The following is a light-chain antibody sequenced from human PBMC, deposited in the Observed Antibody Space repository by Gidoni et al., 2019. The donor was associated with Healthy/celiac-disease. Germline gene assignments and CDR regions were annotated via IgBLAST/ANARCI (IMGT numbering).Light chain of an antibody. CDR1: QSVSNN. J-gene: IGKJ2*01. Sequence: EIVLTQSPSTLSVSPGERATLSCRASQSVSNNLGWYQQKPGQAPRLLIYGASTRATGIPARFSGSGSGTEFTLTISSLQSEDFAVYYCQQYNNWPPAFXXXTKLEIK. CDR3: QQYNNWPPA. V-gene: IGKV3-15*01. CDR2: GAS.